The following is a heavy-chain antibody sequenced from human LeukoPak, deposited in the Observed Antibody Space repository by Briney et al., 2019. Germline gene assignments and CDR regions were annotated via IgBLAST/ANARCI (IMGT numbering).Heavy chain of an antibody. Sequence: SETLSLTCTVSGGSISSYYWSWIRQPPGKRLEWIGYIYYSGSTNYNPSLKSRVTISVDTSKNQFSLKLSSVTAADTAVYYCARDLVYDYVWGKRAFDIWGQRTMVTVSS. J-gene: IGHJ3*02. CDR1: GGSISSYY. V-gene: IGHV4-59*01. CDR3: ARDLVYDYVWGKRAFDI. D-gene: IGHD3-16*01. CDR2: IYYSGST.